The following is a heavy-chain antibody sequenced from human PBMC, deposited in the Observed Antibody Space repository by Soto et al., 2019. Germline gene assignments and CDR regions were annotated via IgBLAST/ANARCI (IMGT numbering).Heavy chain of an antibody. CDR1: GYTFTSYG. CDR2: ISAYNGNT. D-gene: IGHD2-15*01. J-gene: IGHJ4*02. CDR3: ARLLCSGGSCYFDY. Sequence: GASVKVSCKASGYTFTSYGISWVRQAPGQGLEWMGWISAYNGNTNYAQRLQGRVTMTTDTSTSTAYMELRSLRSDDTAVYYCARLLCSGGSCYFDYWGQGTLVTVSS. V-gene: IGHV1-18*01.